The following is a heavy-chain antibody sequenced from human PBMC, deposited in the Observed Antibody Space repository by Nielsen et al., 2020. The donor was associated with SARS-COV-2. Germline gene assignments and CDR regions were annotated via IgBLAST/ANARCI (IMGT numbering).Heavy chain of an antibody. CDR2: ISGSGGST. Sequence: GGSLRLSCAASGFTFSSYAMSWVRQAPGKGLEWVSAISGSGGSTYYADSVKGRFTISRDNSKNTLYLQMNSLRAEDTAVYYCAKDRERYSGSWSHAFDIWGQGTMVTVSS. V-gene: IGHV3-23*01. D-gene: IGHD6-13*01. J-gene: IGHJ3*02. CDR3: AKDRERYSGSWSHAFDI. CDR1: GFTFSSYA.